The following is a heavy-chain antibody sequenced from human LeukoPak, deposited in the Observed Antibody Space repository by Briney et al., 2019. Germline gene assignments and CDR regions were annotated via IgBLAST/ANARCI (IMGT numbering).Heavy chain of an antibody. CDR1: GFTFSSCA. CDR3: AKTTMFDS. Sequence: GGSLRLSCAASGFTFSSCAMSCLRQAPGKGLEWVSAISGSGDSTYYADSVKGRFTISRDNSKSTLYLQMDSLRAEDTAVYYCAKTTMFDSWGQGTLVTVSS. V-gene: IGHV3-23*01. J-gene: IGHJ4*02. CDR2: ISGSGDST. D-gene: IGHD3-10*01.